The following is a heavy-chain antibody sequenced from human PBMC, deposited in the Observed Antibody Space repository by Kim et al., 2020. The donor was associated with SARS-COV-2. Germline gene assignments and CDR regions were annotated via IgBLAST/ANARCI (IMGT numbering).Heavy chain of an antibody. V-gene: IGHV1-18*01. CDR2: ISAYNGNT. D-gene: IGHD3-16*01. CDR3: ARDLGPRGERHKDY. Sequence: ASVKVSCKASGYTFTSYGISWVRQAPGQGLEWMGWISAYNGNTNYAQKLQGRVTMTTDTSTSTAYMELRSLRSDYTAVYYCARDLGPRGERHKDYWGQGTLVTVSS. J-gene: IGHJ4*02. CDR1: GYTFTSYG.